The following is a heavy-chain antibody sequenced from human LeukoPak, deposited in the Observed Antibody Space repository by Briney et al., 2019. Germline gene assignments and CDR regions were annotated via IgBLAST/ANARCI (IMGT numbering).Heavy chain of an antibody. CDR2: MNPNSGNT. CDR1: GYTFTSYD. D-gene: IGHD6-19*01. V-gene: IGHV1-8*01. Sequence: ASVKVSCKASGYTFTSYDINWVRQATGQGLEWMGWMNPNSGNTGYAQKFQGRVTMTRNTSISTAYMGLSSLRSEDTAVYYCARRYQIAVAGISYGYWGQGTLVTVSS. J-gene: IGHJ4*02. CDR3: ARRYQIAVAGISYGY.